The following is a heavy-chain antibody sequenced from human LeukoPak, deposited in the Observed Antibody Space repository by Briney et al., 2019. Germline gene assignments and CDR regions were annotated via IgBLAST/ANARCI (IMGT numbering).Heavy chain of an antibody. CDR1: GGSFSGYY. Sequence: SETLSLTCTIYGGSFSGYYWSWIRQPPGKGLEWIGRIDHSGSTTYNPSLKSRVTMSVDTSKNQFSLKLSSVTAADTAVYYCARQETLYLVSFDPWGQGTLVTVSS. CDR2: IDHSGST. D-gene: IGHD2/OR15-2a*01. CDR3: ARQETLYLVSFDP. J-gene: IGHJ5*02. V-gene: IGHV4-34*01.